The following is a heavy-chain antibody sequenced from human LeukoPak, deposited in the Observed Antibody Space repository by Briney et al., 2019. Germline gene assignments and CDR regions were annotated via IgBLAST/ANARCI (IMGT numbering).Heavy chain of an antibody. D-gene: IGHD2-15*01. Sequence: ASVKVSCKASGYTFTGYYMHWVRQAPGQGLEWMGWINPNSGGTNYAQKFQGRVTMTRDMSISTAYMELSRLRSDDTAVYYCARRYCSGGSCYFRAEYFQHWGQGTLVTVSS. J-gene: IGHJ1*01. V-gene: IGHV1-2*02. CDR3: ARRYCSGGSCYFRAEYFQH. CDR1: GYTFTGYY. CDR2: INPNSGGT.